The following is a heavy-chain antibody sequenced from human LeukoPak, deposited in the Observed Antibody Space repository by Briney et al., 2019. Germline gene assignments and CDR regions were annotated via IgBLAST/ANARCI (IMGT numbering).Heavy chain of an antibody. CDR1: GFTFKNYE. CDR2: ISSSGYTI. CDR3: ARDRRDYYDSSAYSLSGMDV. J-gene: IGHJ6*02. Sequence: PGGSLRLSCAASGFTFKNYEMNWVRQAPGKGLEWVSYISSSGYTIYYADSVKGRFTISRDNAKNSLYLQMNNLRAEDTAVYYCARDRRDYYDSSAYSLSGMDVWGQGTTVTVSS. V-gene: IGHV3-48*03. D-gene: IGHD3-22*01.